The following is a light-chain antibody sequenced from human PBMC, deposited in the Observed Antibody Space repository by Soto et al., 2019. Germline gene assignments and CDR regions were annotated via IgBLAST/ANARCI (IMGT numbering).Light chain of an antibody. CDR2: GAS. Sequence: IHMNQSPSSLSAYVGETVIISCRASETITRYLNWYQSKPGKAPRLLISGASSLQSGVPSRFSGSYSGTDFTLTISSLQPEDFATYYCQQSYSNPLTFGGGTKVDI. CDR3: QQSYSNPLT. V-gene: IGKV1-39*01. J-gene: IGKJ4*01. CDR1: ETITRY.